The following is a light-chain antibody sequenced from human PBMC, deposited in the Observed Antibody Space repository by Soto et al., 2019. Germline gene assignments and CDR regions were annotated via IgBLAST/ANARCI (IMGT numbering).Light chain of an antibody. Sequence: EIVLTQSPATLSLSPGERATLSCRASQSVRSYLAWYQHKPGQAPRLLIYDASNRATGIPARFNGSGSGTDFTLTISSLEAEDFAVYYCQQRTNWPPTFGGGTKVEIK. V-gene: IGKV3-11*01. CDR1: QSVRSY. CDR3: QQRTNWPPT. CDR2: DAS. J-gene: IGKJ4*01.